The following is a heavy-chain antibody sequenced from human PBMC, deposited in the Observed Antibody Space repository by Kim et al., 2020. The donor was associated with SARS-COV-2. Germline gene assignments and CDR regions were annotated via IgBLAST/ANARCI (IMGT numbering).Heavy chain of an antibody. Sequence: ASVKVSCKASGYTFTSYAMHWVRQAPGQRLEWLGWINAGNGNTKYSQKFQGRVTITRDTSASTAYMELSSLRSEDTAVYYCARDRSTYYDFWSGGGSGGVGDYWGQGTLVTVSS. CDR3: ARDRSTYYDFWSGGGSGGVGDY. CDR2: INAGNGNT. D-gene: IGHD3-3*01. J-gene: IGHJ4*02. CDR1: GYTFTSYA. V-gene: IGHV1-3*01.